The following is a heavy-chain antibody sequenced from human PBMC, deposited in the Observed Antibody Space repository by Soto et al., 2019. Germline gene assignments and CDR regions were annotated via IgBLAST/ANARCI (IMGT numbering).Heavy chain of an antibody. V-gene: IGHV4-39*07. CDR3: ARKNCISSSCYGRNWFDP. CDR2: IYHSGST. Sequence: PSETLSLTCTVSGGSITSSSYYWGWIRQPPGKGLEWIGTIYHSGSTNYNPSLKSRVTISVDKSKNQFSLKLSSVTAADTAVYYCARKNCISSSCYGRNWFDPWGQGTLVTVSS. CDR1: GGSITSSSYY. J-gene: IGHJ5*02. D-gene: IGHD2-2*01.